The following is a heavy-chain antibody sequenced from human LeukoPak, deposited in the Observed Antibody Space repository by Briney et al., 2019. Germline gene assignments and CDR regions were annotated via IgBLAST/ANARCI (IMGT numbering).Heavy chain of an antibody. J-gene: IGHJ4*02. CDR2: ISTYNGDT. Sequence: ASVKVSCKASGYTFTSYGFSWVRQAPGQGLEWMGWISTYNGDTNYAQELQGRVTMTTDTSASTAYMELRSLRSDDTAVYYCARGLGTYPEIPLDYWGQGTLVAVSS. CDR1: GYTFTSYG. D-gene: IGHD3-16*02. CDR3: ARGLGTYPEIPLDY. V-gene: IGHV1-18*01.